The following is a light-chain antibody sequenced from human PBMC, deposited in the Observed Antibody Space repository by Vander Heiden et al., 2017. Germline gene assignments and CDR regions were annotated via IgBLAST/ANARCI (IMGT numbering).Light chain of an antibody. CDR3: QAWDSSTYV. CDR2: QDN. CDR1: TLGAKY. V-gene: IGLV3-1*01. J-gene: IGLJ1*01. Sequence: SSELTQPPSESVSTVLTATISCSGATLGAKYACWSPQDPGQSPVLVTYQDNKRPAGIPERFSGSNSGNTATLTISGTQDMDEADYDCQAWDSSTYVFGTGTKVTVL.